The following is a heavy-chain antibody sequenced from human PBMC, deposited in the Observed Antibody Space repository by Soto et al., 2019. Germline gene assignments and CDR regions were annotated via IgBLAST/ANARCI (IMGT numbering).Heavy chain of an antibody. Sequence: SVKVSCKASGGTFSSYTISWVRQAPGQGLEWMGRIIPILGIANYAQKFQGRVTITADKSTSTAYMELSSLRSEDTAVYYCARDPSDRSYYYDSSGYPPLFDYWGQGTLVTVSS. V-gene: IGHV1-69*04. CDR3: ARDPSDRSYYYDSSGYPPLFDY. J-gene: IGHJ4*02. D-gene: IGHD3-22*01. CDR1: GGTFSSYT. CDR2: IIPILGIA.